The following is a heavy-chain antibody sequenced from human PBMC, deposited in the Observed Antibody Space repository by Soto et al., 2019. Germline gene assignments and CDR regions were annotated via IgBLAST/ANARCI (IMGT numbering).Heavy chain of an antibody. Sequence: KVSCEGSGYTFTGYYIHWVRQTPGQGPEWMGEISPQTGGTKYAQKYQGRVTMTRDTSITTVYMELSNLSPDDTAVYYCGRGRSGELVIFYWGQGTLVTVSS. CDR2: ISPQTGGT. V-gene: IGHV1-2*02. J-gene: IGHJ4*02. D-gene: IGHD1-26*01. CDR1: GYTFTGYY. CDR3: GRGRSGELVIFY.